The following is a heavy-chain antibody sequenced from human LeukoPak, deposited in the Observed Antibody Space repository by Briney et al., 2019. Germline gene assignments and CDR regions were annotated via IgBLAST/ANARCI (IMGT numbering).Heavy chain of an antibody. CDR2: IYYSGST. V-gene: IGHV4-39*07. CDR1: GGSISSSSYY. Sequence: SETLSLTCTVSGGSISSSSYYWGWIRQPPGKGLEWIGSIYYSGSTYYNPSLKSRVTISVDTSKNQFSLKLSSVTAADTAVYYCARAAPVTVVVVAASWFDPWGQGTLVTVSS. D-gene: IGHD2-15*01. CDR3: ARAAPVTVVVVAASWFDP. J-gene: IGHJ5*02.